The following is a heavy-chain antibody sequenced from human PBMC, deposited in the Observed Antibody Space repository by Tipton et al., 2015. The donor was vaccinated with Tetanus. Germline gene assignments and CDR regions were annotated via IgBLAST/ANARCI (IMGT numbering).Heavy chain of an antibody. D-gene: IGHD7-27*01. Sequence: VQLVQSGPEVKKPGESLKISCQGSGYNFNLYWIAWVRQMPGKGLEWMGIMYPGGSATTYSPSFQGQVTFSADRSINTAYLQWSSLKASDTATYYCARRLGPYTGDQVWHFDLWGRGTLVTVSS. J-gene: IGHJ2*01. CDR2: MYPGGSAT. CDR3: ARRLGPYTGDQVWHFDL. V-gene: IGHV5-51*01. CDR1: GYNFNLYW.